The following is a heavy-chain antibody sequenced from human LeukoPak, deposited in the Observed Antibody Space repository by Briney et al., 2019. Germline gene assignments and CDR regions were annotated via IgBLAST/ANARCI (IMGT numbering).Heavy chain of an antibody. Sequence: ASVKVSCKASGYTFTGYYMHWVRQAPGQGLEWMGWINPNSGGTNYAQKFQGRVTMTRDTSISTAYMELSRLRSDDTAVYYCARDSHISGYYDPYYYYYYMDVWGKGTTVTVYS. CDR1: GYTFTGYY. CDR3: ARDSHISGYYDPYYYYYYMDV. CDR2: INPNSGGT. J-gene: IGHJ6*03. D-gene: IGHD3-22*01. V-gene: IGHV1-2*02.